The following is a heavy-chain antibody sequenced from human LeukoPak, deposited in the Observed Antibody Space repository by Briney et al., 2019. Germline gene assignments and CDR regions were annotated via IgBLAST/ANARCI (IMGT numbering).Heavy chain of an antibody. CDR2: INPNSGGT. Sequence: ASVKVSCKPSGYTFSDYYLYWVRQAPGQGLGWMGWINPNSGGTNYAQKFQGRVTLTRDTSINTVYMELSRLTSDDTAVYFCARPGYCGGGSCSDWFDSWGQGTLVTVSS. D-gene: IGHD2-15*01. V-gene: IGHV1-2*02. CDR1: GYTFSDYY. CDR3: ARPGYCGGGSCSDWFDS. J-gene: IGHJ5*01.